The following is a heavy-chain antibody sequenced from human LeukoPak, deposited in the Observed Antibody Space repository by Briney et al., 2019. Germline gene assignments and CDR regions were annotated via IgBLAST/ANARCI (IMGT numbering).Heavy chain of an antibody. CDR2: IYYSGST. J-gene: IGHJ4*02. CDR3: ARRTFPLYFDY. Sequence: PSETLSLTCAVSGGSINNYYWSWIRQPPGKGLEWIGYIYYSGSTNYNPSLKSRVTISVDTSKNQFSLKLSSVTAADTAVYYCARRTFPLYFDYWGQGTLVTVSS. V-gene: IGHV4-59*01. D-gene: IGHD2/OR15-2a*01. CDR1: GGSINNYY.